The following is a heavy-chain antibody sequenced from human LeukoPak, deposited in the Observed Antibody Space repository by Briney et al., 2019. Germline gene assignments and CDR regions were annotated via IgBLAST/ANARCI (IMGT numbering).Heavy chain of an antibody. Sequence: PGGSLRLSCAASGFTFSSYAMHWVRQAPGKGLEWVAVISYDGSNKYYADSVKGRFTISRDNSKNTLYLQMNSLRAEDTAVYYCARVRDTIFGVVTPSNFYYYYGMDVWGQGTTVTVSS. V-gene: IGHV3-30-3*01. CDR3: ARVRDTIFGVVTPSNFYYYYGMDV. D-gene: IGHD3-3*01. CDR1: GFTFSSYA. CDR2: ISYDGSNK. J-gene: IGHJ6*02.